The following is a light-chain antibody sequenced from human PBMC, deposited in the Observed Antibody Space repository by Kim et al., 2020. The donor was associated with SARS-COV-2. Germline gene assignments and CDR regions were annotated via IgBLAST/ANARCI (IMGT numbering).Light chain of an antibody. Sequence: EIVLTQSPGTLSLSPGERATLSCRASQSISSSYLAWYQHKAGQAPRILIYGASSRATGIPDRFSGSGSGTDFTLTISRLEPEDFAVYYCQQYGTSPPWTFGQGTKVDIK. V-gene: IGKV3-20*01. CDR2: GAS. CDR3: QQYGTSPPWT. J-gene: IGKJ1*01. CDR1: QSISSSY.